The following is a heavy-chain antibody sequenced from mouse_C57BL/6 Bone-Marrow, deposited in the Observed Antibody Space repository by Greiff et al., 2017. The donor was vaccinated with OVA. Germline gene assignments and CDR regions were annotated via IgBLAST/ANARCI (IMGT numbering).Heavy chain of an antibody. CDR3: AGRSFALDY. CDR1: GYTFTDYY. D-gene: IGHD1-1*01. CDR2: INPNNGGP. J-gene: IGHJ4*01. V-gene: IGHV1-26*01. Sequence: EVQLQQSGPELVKPGASVKLSCKASGYTFTDYYMNWVKQSPGKRLEWIGNINPNNGGPNYNQKFKGKATVTVDKSSSTAYMKLRSLTSEDSAVYDCAGRSFALDYWGQGTSVTVSS.